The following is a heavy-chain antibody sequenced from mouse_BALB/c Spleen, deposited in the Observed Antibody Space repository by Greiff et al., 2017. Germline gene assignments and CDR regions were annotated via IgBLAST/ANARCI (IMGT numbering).Heavy chain of an antibody. D-gene: IGHD3-1*01. V-gene: IGHV5-9-3*01. CDR1: GFTFSSYA. CDR3: ARQRDSAYYFDY. CDR2: ISSGGSYT. J-gene: IGHJ2*01. Sequence: EVHLVESGGGLVKPGGSLKLSCAASGFTFSSYAMSWVRQTPEKRLEWVATISSGGSYTYYPDSVKGRFTISRDNAKNTLYLQMSSLRSEDTAMYYCARQRDSAYYFDYWGQGTTLTVSS.